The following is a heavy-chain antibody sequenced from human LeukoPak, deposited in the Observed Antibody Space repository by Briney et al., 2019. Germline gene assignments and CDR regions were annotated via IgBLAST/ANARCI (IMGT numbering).Heavy chain of an antibody. J-gene: IGHJ5*02. D-gene: IGHD2-2*01. V-gene: IGHV3-21*01. CDR3: ARGGRYCSSTSCYANWFDP. CDR2: ISSSSSYI. CDR1: GFTFSSYS. Sequence: GGSLRLSCAASGFTFSSYSLNWVRQAPGKGLEWVSSISSSSSYIYYADSVKGRLTISRDNAKNSLYLQMNSLRAEDTAVYYCARGGRYCSSTSCYANWFDPWGQGTLVTVSS.